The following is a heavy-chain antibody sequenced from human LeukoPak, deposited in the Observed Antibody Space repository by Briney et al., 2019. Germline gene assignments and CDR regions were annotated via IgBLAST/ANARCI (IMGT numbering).Heavy chain of an antibody. V-gene: IGHV1-24*01. J-gene: IGHJ3*02. CDR3: ATGSGSYPGVGDAFDI. D-gene: IGHD1-26*01. Sequence: ASVKVSCKVSGYTLTELSMHWVRQAPGKGLEWMGGFDPEDGETIYAQKFQGGVTMTEDTSTDTAYMELSSLRSEDTAVYYCATGSGSYPGVGDAFDIWGQGTMVTVSS. CDR1: GYTLTELS. CDR2: FDPEDGET.